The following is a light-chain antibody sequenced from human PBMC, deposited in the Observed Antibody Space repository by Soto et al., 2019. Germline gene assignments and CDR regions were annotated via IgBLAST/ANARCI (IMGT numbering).Light chain of an antibody. J-gene: IGLJ2*01. V-gene: IGLV2-14*03. Sequence: QSVLTQPASVSGSPGQSITISCTGTSSDVGGYKYVSWYQQYPGKAPKLLIYDVSNRPSGVSDRFSGSKSGNTASLTISGLQAEDEADYYCTSYSSTSTLIFGGGTQLTVL. CDR1: SSDVGGYKY. CDR3: TSYSSTSTLI. CDR2: DVS.